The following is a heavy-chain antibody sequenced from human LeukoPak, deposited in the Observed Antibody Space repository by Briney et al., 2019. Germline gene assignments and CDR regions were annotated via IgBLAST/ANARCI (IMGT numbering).Heavy chain of an antibody. CDR2: ISSSGGST. J-gene: IGHJ4*02. D-gene: IGHD3-22*01. CDR3: ANARHYDSSGYGFDY. V-gene: IGHV3-23*01. CDR1: GFSFSSYA. Sequence: GGSLRLSCAASGFSFSSYAMSWVRQPTGKGLEWVSGISSSGGSTYYADSVKGRFTISRDNSKNTLYLQMNSLRAEDTAVYYCANARHYDSSGYGFDYWGQGTLVTVSS.